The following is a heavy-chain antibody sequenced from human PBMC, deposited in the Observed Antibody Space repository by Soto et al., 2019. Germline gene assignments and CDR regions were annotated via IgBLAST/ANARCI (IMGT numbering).Heavy chain of an antibody. V-gene: IGHV3-15*07. Sequence: GGSLRLSCADSGFPFTNAWMSWVRQAPGKGLEWVGRIKSNTDGGTTDYAAPVKGRFTISRDDSKNTLYLQTNRLNSEDTGVCYCTTDLRWELVYPRDCWGLGTLVTVSS. D-gene: IGHD1-26*01. J-gene: IGHJ4*02. CDR2: IKSNTDGGTT. CDR1: GFPFTNAW. CDR3: TTDLRWELVYPRDC.